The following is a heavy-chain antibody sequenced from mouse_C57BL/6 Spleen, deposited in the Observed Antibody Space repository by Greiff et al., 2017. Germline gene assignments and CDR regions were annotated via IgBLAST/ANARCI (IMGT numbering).Heavy chain of an antibody. J-gene: IGHJ4*01. CDR1: GYAFSSSW. D-gene: IGHD1-1*02. V-gene: IGHV1-82*01. CDR2: IYPGDGDT. Sequence: QVQLKESGPELVKPGASVKISCKASGYAFSSSWMNWVKQRPGKGLEWIGRIYPGDGDTNYNGKFKGKATLTADKSSSTAYMQRSSLTSEDSAVYFCARLGDGSAMDYWGQGTSVTVSS. CDR3: ARLGDGSAMDY.